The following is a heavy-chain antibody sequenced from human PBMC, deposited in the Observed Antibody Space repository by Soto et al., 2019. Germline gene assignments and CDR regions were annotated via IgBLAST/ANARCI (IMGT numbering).Heavy chain of an antibody. CDR2: INPNSGDA. D-gene: IGHD6-6*01. Sequence: ASVKVSCKTSGYTFTGYYIHWVRQAPGQGLEWMGWINPNSGDAKYAQKFQGRVTMTRDPSTAYMQLSTLSSDDTAVYYCARSLSTIGARPDYWGQGTLVAVS. CDR3: ARSLSTIGARPDY. V-gene: IGHV1-2*02. J-gene: IGHJ4*02. CDR1: GYTFTGYY.